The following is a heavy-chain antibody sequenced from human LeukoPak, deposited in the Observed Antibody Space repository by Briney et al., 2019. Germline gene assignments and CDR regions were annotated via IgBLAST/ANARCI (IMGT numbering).Heavy chain of an antibody. V-gene: IGHV4-59*10. CDR1: GGSFSGYY. CDR3: ARHIGMITFRGVIVAIGGPDAFDI. CDR2: IYTSGST. J-gene: IGHJ3*02. Sequence: KSSETLSLTCAVYGGSFSGYYWSWIRQPAGKGLEWIGRIYTSGSTNYNPSLRSRVTMSVDTSKNQFSLKLSSVTAADTAVYYCARHIGMITFRGVIVAIGGPDAFDIWGQGTMVTASS. D-gene: IGHD3-16*02.